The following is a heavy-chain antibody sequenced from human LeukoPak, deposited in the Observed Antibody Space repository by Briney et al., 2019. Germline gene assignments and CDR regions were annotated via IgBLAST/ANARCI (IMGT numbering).Heavy chain of an antibody. J-gene: IGHJ4*02. D-gene: IGHD2-2*01. CDR1: GYTFTSYG. CDR3: ARGGYCSSTSCYAFGLDY. Sequence: ASVKVSCKASGYTFTSYGISWVRQAPGQGLEWMGWISAYNGNTNCAQKLQGRVTMTTDTSTSTAYMELRSLRSDDTAVYYCARGGYCSSTSCYAFGLDYWGQGTLVTVSS. CDR2: ISAYNGNT. V-gene: IGHV1-18*01.